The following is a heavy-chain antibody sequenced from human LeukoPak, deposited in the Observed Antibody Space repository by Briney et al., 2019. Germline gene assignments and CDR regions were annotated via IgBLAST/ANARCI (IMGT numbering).Heavy chain of an antibody. Sequence: GGSLRLSCAASGFTVSSNYMSWVRQAPGKGLEWVSVIYSGGSTYYADSVKGRFTISSHNSKNTLYLQMNSLRAEDTAVYYCASSRGYSGYFDYWGQGTLVTVSS. V-gene: IGHV3-53*04. CDR3: ASSRGYSGYFDY. J-gene: IGHJ4*02. CDR1: GFTVSSNY. D-gene: IGHD5-12*01. CDR2: IYSGGST.